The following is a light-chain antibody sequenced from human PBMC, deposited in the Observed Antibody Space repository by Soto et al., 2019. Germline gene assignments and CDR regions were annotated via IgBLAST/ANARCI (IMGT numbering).Light chain of an antibody. Sequence: EIVMTQSPATLSVSPGERATLSCRASQSGSNNLAWYQQKPGQAPRLLIYGASTRAAGIPARDSASGSGTEFTLTISSLQAEGFAVYFCQQYNNTPPWSLGQGTKVEI. J-gene: IGKJ1*01. CDR3: QQYNNTPPWS. CDR1: QSGSNN. CDR2: GAS. V-gene: IGKV3-15*01.